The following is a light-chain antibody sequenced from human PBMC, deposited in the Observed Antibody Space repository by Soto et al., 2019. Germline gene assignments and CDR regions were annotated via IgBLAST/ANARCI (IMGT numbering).Light chain of an antibody. CDR3: TSYTSNSTPYV. CDR1: SSDVGAYTY. J-gene: IGLJ1*01. CDR2: DVS. V-gene: IGLV2-14*01. Sequence: QSALTQPASVSGSPGQSITISCTGTSSDVGAYTYVSWYKQHPGKPPKLMIYDVSIRPSGFSFRFSGSKSGNTAFLIISGLQAEDEADYYCTSYTSNSTPYVFGGGTKVTVL.